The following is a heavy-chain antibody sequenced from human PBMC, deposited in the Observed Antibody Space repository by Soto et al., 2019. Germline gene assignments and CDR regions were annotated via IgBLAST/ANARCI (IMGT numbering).Heavy chain of an antibody. Sequence: GGSLRLSCAASGCTCSSYAMSWVRQAPGKGLEWVSAISGSGGSTYYADSVKGRFTISRDNSKNTLYLQMNSLRAEDTAVYYCAKVNYDYVWGSSLDYWGQGTLVTVSS. J-gene: IGHJ4*02. CDR3: AKVNYDYVWGSSLDY. CDR2: ISGSGGST. CDR1: GCTCSSYA. D-gene: IGHD3-16*01. V-gene: IGHV3-23*01.